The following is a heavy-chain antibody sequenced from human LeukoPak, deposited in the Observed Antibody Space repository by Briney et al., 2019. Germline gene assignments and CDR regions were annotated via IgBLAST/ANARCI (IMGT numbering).Heavy chain of an antibody. Sequence: SETLSLTCAVSGGSISSGGYSWSWIRQPPGKGLEWIGYINHSGSTNYNPSLKSRVTISVDTSKNQFSLKLSSVTAADTAVYYCARIKVGGYYFDYWGQGTLVTVSS. D-gene: IGHD1-26*01. J-gene: IGHJ4*02. CDR1: GGSISSGGYS. CDR3: ARIKVGGYYFDY. CDR2: INHSGST. V-gene: IGHV4-30-2*01.